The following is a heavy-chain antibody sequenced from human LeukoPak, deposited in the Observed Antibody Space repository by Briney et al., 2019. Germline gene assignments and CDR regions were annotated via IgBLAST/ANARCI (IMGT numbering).Heavy chain of an antibody. CDR1: GFTFDDYT. V-gene: IGHV3-43*01. CDR3: AKDLSGKFDP. CDR2: ISWDGDST. D-gene: IGHD3-10*01. Sequence: QAGGSLRLSCAASGFTFDDYTMHWVRQAPGKGLEWVSLISWDGDSTYYADSVKGRFTISRDNSEDSLYLQMNSLRTEDTAVYYCAKDLSGKFDPWGQGTLVTVSS. J-gene: IGHJ5*02.